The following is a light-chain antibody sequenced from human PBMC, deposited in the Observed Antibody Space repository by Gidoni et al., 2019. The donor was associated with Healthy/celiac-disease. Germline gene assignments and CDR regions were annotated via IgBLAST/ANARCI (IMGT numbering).Light chain of an antibody. CDR3: QQYNNGQGVT. V-gene: IGKV3-15*01. CDR1: QSVSST. J-gene: IGKJ5*01. CDR2: GAS. Sequence: ELVMTQSPATLSVSPGERATLSCRASQSVSSTLAWYQQKPGQAPRLLIYGASTRATGIPARFRGSGSGKECTLTISSLQSEDFAVYYWQQYNNGQGVTFXQXTRLEIK.